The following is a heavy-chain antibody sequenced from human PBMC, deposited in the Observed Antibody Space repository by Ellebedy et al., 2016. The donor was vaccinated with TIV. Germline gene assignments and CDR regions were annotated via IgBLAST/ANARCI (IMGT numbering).Heavy chain of an antibody. D-gene: IGHD6-19*01. CDR2: ISAYNGNT. J-gene: IGHJ4*02. CDR1: GYTFTSYG. Sequence: ASVKVSXXASGYTFTSYGISWVRQAPGQGLEWMGWISAYNGNTNYAQKLQGRVTMTTDTSTSTAYMELRSLRSDDTAVYYCARTPRSIAVAGKPRALDYWGQGTLVTVSS. CDR3: ARTPRSIAVAGKPRALDY. V-gene: IGHV1-18*01.